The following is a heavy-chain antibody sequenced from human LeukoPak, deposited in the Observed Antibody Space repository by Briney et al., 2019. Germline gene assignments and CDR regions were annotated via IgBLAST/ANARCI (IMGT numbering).Heavy chain of an antibody. CDR3: ARDAVPAAADY. CDR2: INPNSGGT. V-gene: IGHV1-2*02. J-gene: IGHJ4*02. CDR1: GYTFTGYY. Sequence: ASVKVSCKASGYTFTGYYMHWVRQAPGQGLEWMGWINPNSGGTNYDQKFQGRVTMTRDTSISTAYMELSRLRSDDTAVYYCARDAVPAAADYWGQGTLVTVSS. D-gene: IGHD2-2*01.